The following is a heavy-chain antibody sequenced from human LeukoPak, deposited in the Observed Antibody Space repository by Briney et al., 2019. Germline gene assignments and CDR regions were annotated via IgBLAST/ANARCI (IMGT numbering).Heavy chain of an antibody. D-gene: IGHD1-26*01. CDR1: GFTFSSYW. V-gene: IGHV3-7*03. J-gene: IGHJ4*02. CDR2: IKQDGYEK. Sequence: GGSLRLSCAASGFTFSSYWTSWVRQAPGKGLEWVANIKQDGYEKYYVDSVKGRFTISRDNAKNSLYLQMNSLRAEDTAVYYCARSPGGSYQILDYWGQGTLVTVSS. CDR3: ARSPGGSYQILDY.